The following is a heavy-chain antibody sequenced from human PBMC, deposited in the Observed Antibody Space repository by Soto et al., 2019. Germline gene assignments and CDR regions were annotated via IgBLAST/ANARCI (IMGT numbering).Heavy chain of an antibody. J-gene: IGHJ6*02. CDR3: ARDGGLRITMVRGVINDYYYYYGMDV. V-gene: IGHV3-48*03. D-gene: IGHD3-10*01. CDR2: ISSSGSTI. CDR1: GFTFSSYE. Sequence: EVQLVESGGGLVQPGGSLRLSCAASGFTFSSYEMNWVRQAPGKGLEWVSYISSSGSTIYYADSVKGRFTISRDNAKNSLYLQMNSLRAEDTAVYYCARDGGLRITMVRGVINDYYYYYGMDVWGQGTTVTVSS.